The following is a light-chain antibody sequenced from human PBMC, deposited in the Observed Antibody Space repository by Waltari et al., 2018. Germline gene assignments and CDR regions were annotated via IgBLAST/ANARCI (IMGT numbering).Light chain of an antibody. CDR1: XXNXGSNI. CDR3: ATWDDSLNVWV. V-gene: IGLV1-44*01. J-gene: IGLJ3*02. Sequence: SVLTQPPSASGTPGQRXTISXSGXXXNXGSNIXNWYQQLPGPGPKLLIYTNNQRPSGVPDRVSGSKSGSSASLAIXGLQSEXEADXYCATWDDSLNVWVXGGGTKLTVL. CDR2: TNN.